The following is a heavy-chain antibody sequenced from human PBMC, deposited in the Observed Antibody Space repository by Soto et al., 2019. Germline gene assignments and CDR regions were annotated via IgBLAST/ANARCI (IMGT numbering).Heavy chain of an antibody. CDR3: ASSRPNNHYIDD. J-gene: IGHJ4*02. V-gene: IGHV1-69*02. CDR2: IIPMHGIV. CDR1: GGTFRTYT. Sequence: QVQLVQSGAEVKKPGSSVMVSCKASGGTFRTYTFIWVRQAPGQGLEWMGRIIPMHGIVNYAQKFQGRVTITADKSKSTVHMEVTSLRSEDTAVYYCASSRPNNHYIDDWGQGTLVTVSS.